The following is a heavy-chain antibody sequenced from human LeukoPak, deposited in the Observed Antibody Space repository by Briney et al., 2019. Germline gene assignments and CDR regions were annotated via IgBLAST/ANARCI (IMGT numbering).Heavy chain of an antibody. CDR1: ANTLATSY. CDR2: SIPSGGST. Sequence: ASVKVSCKASANTLATSYIHWVRQAPAQGLEWMGMSIPSGGSTSYAQKFQGRVTMTRYTSTATVYMNLSSLRSNDTAIYYCATESAGNSLLDYWGQGTLVTVSS. CDR3: ATESAGNSLLDY. D-gene: IGHD6-19*01. V-gene: IGHV1-46*01. J-gene: IGHJ4*02.